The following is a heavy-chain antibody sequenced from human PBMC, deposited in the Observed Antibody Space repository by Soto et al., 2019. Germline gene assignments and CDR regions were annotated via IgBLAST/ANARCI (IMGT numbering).Heavy chain of an antibody. D-gene: IGHD3-16*01. CDR2: INQDGSDK. CDR1: GFTFSTYW. J-gene: IGHJ4*02. CDR3: ARDPLRGGDLDY. V-gene: IGHV3-7*01. Sequence: VQLVESGGGLVQPGGSLRLSCAASGFTFSTYWMSWVRQAPGKGLEWVAKINQDGSDKYYVDSVKGRFTITKDNAKNSLHLQMNSLRAEDTAVYYCARDPLRGGDLDYWGQGTLVTVSS.